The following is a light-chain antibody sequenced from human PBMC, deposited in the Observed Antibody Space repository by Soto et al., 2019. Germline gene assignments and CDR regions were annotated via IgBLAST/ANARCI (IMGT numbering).Light chain of an antibody. Sequence: QSALTQPASVSGSPGQSITISCTRTSSDVGGYNYVSWYQHHPGKAPKLIIYDVSNRPSGVSNRFSGSKSGNTASLTISGLQPEDEADYYCSSYTTSNTRQIVFGTGTQLTVL. CDR2: DVS. V-gene: IGLV2-14*03. CDR1: SSDVGGYNY. CDR3: SSYTTSNTRQIV. J-gene: IGLJ1*01.